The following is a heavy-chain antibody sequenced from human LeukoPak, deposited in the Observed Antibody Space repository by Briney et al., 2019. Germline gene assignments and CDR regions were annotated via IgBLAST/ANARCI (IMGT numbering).Heavy chain of an antibody. CDR2: VHLDGRT. CDR3: AREGGFYRPLDY. D-gene: IGHD3-3*01. Sequence: SGTLSLTCGVSGGSIINTNWWTWVRQPPGKGLEWIGEVHLDGRTNYNPSLESRLTMSVDVSENQVSLKLTSVTAADTAVYYCAREGGFYRPLDYSGQGTLVTVSS. V-gene: IGHV4-4*02. CDR1: GGSIINTNW. J-gene: IGHJ4*02.